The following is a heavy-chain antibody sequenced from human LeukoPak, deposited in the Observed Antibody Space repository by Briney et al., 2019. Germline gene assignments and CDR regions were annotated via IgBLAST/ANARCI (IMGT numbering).Heavy chain of an antibody. CDR1: GFTLSRYG. CDR3: LYGSGSYPHVFDI. J-gene: IGHJ3*02. V-gene: IGHV3-21*04. CDR2: ISSSSSYI. D-gene: IGHD3-10*01. Sequence: GGSLRLSCAGSGFTLSRYGMNWVRQAPGKGLEWVSYISSSSSYIYYGDSVKGRFAVSRDNAKKSLYLQMNSLRAEDTAVYYCLYGSGSYPHVFDIWGQGTMVSVSS.